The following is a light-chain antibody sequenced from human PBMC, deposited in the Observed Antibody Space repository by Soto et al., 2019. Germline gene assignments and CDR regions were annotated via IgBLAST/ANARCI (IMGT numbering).Light chain of an antibody. J-gene: IGKJ1*01. CDR2: AAS. CDR3: QQYGYSRT. CDR1: QSVSNY. Sequence: DIQMTQSPSFLSASVGDRVTFTCRASQSVSNYLNWYQQKPGRAPKLLIYAASSLQSGVPSRFSGSRSGTHFTLTISSLQPEDFATYYCQQYGYSRTFGQGTKVDIK. V-gene: IGKV1-39*01.